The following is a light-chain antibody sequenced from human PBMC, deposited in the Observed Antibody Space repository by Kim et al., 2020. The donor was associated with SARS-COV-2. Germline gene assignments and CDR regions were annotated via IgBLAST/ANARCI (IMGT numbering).Light chain of an antibody. CDR2: DAS. V-gene: IGKV3-11*01. J-gene: IGKJ1*01. Sequence: ATLSLSPGERATLSCRASQSVSSYLAWYQQKPGQAPRLLIYDASNRATGIPARFSGSGSGTDFTLTISSLEPEDFAVYYCQQLGTFGQGTKVDIK. CDR3: QQLGT. CDR1: QSVSSY.